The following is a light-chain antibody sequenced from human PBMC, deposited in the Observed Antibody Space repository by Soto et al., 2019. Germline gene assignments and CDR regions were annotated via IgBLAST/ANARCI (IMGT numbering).Light chain of an antibody. J-gene: IGLJ3*02. Sequence: QSVLTQPPSVSGAPGQRVTISCTGSSSNIGAGYHVHWYQQLPGTAPKLLISGNNNRPSGVPDRFSGSKSGTSASLAITGLQAEDEADYYCQSYDSSLSGSVFGGGTKLTVL. CDR1: SSNIGAGYH. V-gene: IGLV1-40*01. CDR2: GNN. CDR3: QSYDSSLSGSV.